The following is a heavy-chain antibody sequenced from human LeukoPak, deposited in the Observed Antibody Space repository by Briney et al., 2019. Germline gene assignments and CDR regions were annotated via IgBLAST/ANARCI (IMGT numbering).Heavy chain of an antibody. Sequence: PGGSLRLSCAASGFTFSSYEMNWVRQAPGKGLEWVSYISSSGSTMYYADSVKGRFTISRDNAKNSLFLLMNSLRAEDTAVYYCARVSMLVYFDHWGQGTLVTVSS. CDR3: ARVSMLVYFDH. V-gene: IGHV3-48*03. CDR1: GFTFSSYE. J-gene: IGHJ4*02. CDR2: ISSSGSTM. D-gene: IGHD6-13*01.